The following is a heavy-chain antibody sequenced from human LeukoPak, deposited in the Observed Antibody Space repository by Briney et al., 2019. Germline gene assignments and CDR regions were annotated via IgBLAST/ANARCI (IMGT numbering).Heavy chain of an antibody. Sequence: GGSLRLSCAASGFTFNTYAMSWVRQAPGKGLEWVSTISGGGDDTYYADSVKGRFTISRDNSKNTLYLQMNSLRAEDTAVCYCAREATVGATSAFDIWGQGTMVTVSS. J-gene: IGHJ3*02. CDR3: AREATVGATSAFDI. D-gene: IGHD1-26*01. V-gene: IGHV3-23*01. CDR1: GFTFNTYA. CDR2: ISGGGDDT.